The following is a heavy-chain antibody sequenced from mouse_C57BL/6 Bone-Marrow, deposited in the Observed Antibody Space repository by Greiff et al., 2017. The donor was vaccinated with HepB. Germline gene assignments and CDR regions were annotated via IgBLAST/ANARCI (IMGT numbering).Heavy chain of an antibody. CDR3: AVPSVTLDH. CDR2: IDPNSGGT. V-gene: IGHV1-72*01. D-gene: IGHD6-1*01. CDR1: GYTFTSYW. Sequence: QVQLKQPGAELVKPGASVKLSCKASGYTFTSYWMHWVKQRPGRGLEWIGRIDPNSGGTKYNEKFKSKATLTVDKPSSTAYMQLSSLTSADSAVYYCAVPSVTLDHWGEGAPLTNSS. J-gene: IGHJ2*01.